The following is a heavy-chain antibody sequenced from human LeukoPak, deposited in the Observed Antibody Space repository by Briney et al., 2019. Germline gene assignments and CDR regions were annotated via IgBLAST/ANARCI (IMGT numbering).Heavy chain of an antibody. CDR3: AKDQREYCSSTSCSNDAFDI. D-gene: IGHD2-2*01. CDR2: ISGSGGST. Sequence: GGSLRLSCAASGFTFSSYAMSWVRQAPGKGLEWVSAISGSGGSTYYADSVKGRFTISRDNSKNTPYLQMNSLRAEDTAVYYCAKDQREYCSSTSCSNDAFDIWGQGTMVTVSS. CDR1: GFTFSSYA. V-gene: IGHV3-23*01. J-gene: IGHJ3*02.